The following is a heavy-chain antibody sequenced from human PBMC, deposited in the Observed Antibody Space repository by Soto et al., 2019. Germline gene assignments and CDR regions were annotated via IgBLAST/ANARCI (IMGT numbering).Heavy chain of an antibody. Sequence: ESGGGLVQLGGSLRLSCAASGFSVSEKHMSWVCQAPGEGLEWVSTIYSTYGRSRTGYADSVEGRFTISRDNSTNTLSPQLNTLRADTTAVYYCARADRSAFDVWGKVTMVIVSS. J-gene: IGHJ3*01. V-gene: IGHV3-66*01. CDR3: ARADRSAFDV. CDR1: GFSVSEKH. CDR2: IYSTYGRSRT.